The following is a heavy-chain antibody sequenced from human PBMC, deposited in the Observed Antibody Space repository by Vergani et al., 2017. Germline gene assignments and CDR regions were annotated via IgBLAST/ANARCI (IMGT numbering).Heavy chain of an antibody. CDR3: ARAGVVTTNYYDSSGPDI. CDR1: GFTFSSYE. Sequence: VQLVESGGGLVQPGGSLRLSCAASGFTFSSYEMNWVRQAPGKGLEWVAVIWYDGSNKYYADSVKGRFTISRDNSKNTLYLQMNSLRAEDTAVYYCARAGVVTTNYYDSSGPDIWGQGTMVTVSS. J-gene: IGHJ3*02. D-gene: IGHD3-22*01. CDR2: IWYDGSNK. V-gene: IGHV3-33*08.